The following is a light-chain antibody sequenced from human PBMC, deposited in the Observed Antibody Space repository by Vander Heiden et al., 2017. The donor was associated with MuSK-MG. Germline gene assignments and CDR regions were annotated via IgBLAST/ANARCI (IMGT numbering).Light chain of an antibody. CDR3: QAWDGSVV. J-gene: IGLJ2*01. CDR1: KLGDKY. CDR2: QDS. V-gene: IGLV3-1*01. Sequence: SYELTQPPSVSVSPGQTARLTCSGDKLGDKYACWYQQKPGQSPVLVIHQDSKRPSGIPERVSGSNSGNTATLTISGTQAMDEADYYCQAWDGSVVFGGGTKLTVL.